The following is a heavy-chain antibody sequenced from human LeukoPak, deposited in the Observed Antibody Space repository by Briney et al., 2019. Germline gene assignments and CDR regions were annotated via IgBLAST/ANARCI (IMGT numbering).Heavy chain of an antibody. Sequence: GGSLRLSCAASGVTFSIYGMSWVRQAPGKGLEWVSYISSSGSTIYYADSVKGRFTVSRDNSKSTLYLQMNSLTPDDTSVYYCSRSPGILGTNYFDYWGQGTLVTVSS. CDR2: ISSSGSTI. D-gene: IGHD1-26*01. CDR3: SRSPGILGTNYFDY. J-gene: IGHJ4*02. V-gene: IGHV3-48*01. CDR1: GVTFSIYG.